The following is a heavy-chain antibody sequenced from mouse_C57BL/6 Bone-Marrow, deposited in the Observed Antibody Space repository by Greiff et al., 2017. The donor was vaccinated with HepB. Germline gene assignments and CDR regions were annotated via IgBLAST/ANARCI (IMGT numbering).Heavy chain of an antibody. D-gene: IGHD3-2*02. Sequence: EVMLVESGGGLVQPGGSMKLSCAASGFTFSDAWMDWVRQSPEKGLEWVAEIRNKANNHATYYAESVKGRFTISRDDSKSSVYLQMNSLRAEDTGIYYCTRKGQLRLLAWFAYWGQGTLVTVSA. CDR2: IRNKANNHAT. J-gene: IGHJ3*01. CDR1: GFTFSDAW. V-gene: IGHV6-6*01. CDR3: TRKGQLRLLAWFAY.